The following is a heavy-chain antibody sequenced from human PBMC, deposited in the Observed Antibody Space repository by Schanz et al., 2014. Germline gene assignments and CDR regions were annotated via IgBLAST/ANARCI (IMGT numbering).Heavy chain of an antibody. CDR3: ARGPLGTSP. Sequence: QVQLVQSGDEVKKPGASVKVSCKASGYTFTSHGISWVRQAPGQGLEWMGWITAYNGDTNYALKLQGRVSITADTSTNTAYMELSSLTSEDTAVYYCARGPLGTSPWGQGTLVTVSS. CDR1: GYTFTSHG. V-gene: IGHV1-18*01. J-gene: IGHJ5*02. D-gene: IGHD5-12*01. CDR2: ITAYNGDT.